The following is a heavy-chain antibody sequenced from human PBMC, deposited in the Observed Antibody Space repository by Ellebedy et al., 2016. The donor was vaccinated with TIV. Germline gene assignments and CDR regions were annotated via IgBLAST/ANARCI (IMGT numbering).Heavy chain of an antibody. CDR3: AREMATIRPVYYYYGMDV. V-gene: IGHV1-18*01. Sequence: ASVKVSXXASGYTFTSYGISWVRQAPGQGLEWMGWISAYNGNTNYAQKFQGRVTITADESTSTAYMELSSLRSEDTAVYYCAREMATIRPVYYYYGMDVWGQGTTVTVSS. CDR1: GYTFTSYG. CDR2: ISAYNGNT. J-gene: IGHJ6*02. D-gene: IGHD5-24*01.